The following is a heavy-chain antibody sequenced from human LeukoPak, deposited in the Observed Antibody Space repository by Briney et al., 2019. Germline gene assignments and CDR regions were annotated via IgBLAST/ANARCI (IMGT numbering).Heavy chain of an antibody. CDR1: GFTFRSHS. CDR3: ARDYYGMDV. CDR2: ISSTSGTI. J-gene: IGHJ6*02. V-gene: IGHV3-48*02. Sequence: GGSLRLSCAASGFTFRSHSMSWVRQGPGKGLECVSYISSTSGTIYYADSVKGRFTISRDNAKNSLYLQMNSLGEEDTAVYYCARDYYGMDVWGQGTTVTVSS.